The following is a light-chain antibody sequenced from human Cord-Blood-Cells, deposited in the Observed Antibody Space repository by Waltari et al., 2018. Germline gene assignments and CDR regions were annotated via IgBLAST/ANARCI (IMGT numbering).Light chain of an antibody. J-gene: IGLJ3*02. CDR1: SSDVGSYNL. Sequence: QSALTQPASVSGSPGQSITISCTGTSSDVGSYNLVSWYQQHPSKAPKLMSYEGSKRPSGVSNRFSSSKSGNTASLTSSGLQAEDEADYYCCSYAGSRVFGGGTKLTVL. CDR2: EGS. CDR3: CSYAGSRV. V-gene: IGLV2-23*01.